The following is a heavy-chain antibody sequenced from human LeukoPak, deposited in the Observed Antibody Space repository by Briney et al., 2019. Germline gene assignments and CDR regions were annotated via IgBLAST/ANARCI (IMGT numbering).Heavy chain of an antibody. V-gene: IGHV4-39*01. Sequence: SETLSLTCTASGGSISSSSYYWGWIRQPPGKGLEWIGSIYYSGSTYYNPSLKSRVTISVDTSKNQFSLKLSSVTAADTAVYYCARLGVTANDYWGQGTLVTVSS. CDR3: ARLGVTANDY. CDR1: GGSISSSSYY. CDR2: IYYSGST. J-gene: IGHJ4*02. D-gene: IGHD2-21*02.